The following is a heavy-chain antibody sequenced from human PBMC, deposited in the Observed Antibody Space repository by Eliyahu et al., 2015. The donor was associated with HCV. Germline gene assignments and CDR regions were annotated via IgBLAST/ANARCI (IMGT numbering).Heavy chain of an antibody. CDR1: GFSLSTSGVG. D-gene: IGHD6-13*01. V-gene: IGHV2-5*02. CDR2: IYWDDDK. Sequence: QITLKESGPTLVKPTQTLTLTCTFSGFSLSTSGVGVGWIRQPPGKALEWLALIYWDDDKRYSPSLKSRLTITKDTSKNQVVLTMTNMDPVDTATYYCAHRPFLKYSSSWYRGRDNWFDPWGQGTLVTVSS. J-gene: IGHJ5*02. CDR3: AHRPFLKYSSSWYRGRDNWFDP.